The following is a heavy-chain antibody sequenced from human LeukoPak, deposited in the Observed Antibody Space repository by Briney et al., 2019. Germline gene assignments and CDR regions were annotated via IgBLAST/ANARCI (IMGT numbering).Heavy chain of an antibody. CDR3: TTDLPSNHFDY. D-gene: IGHD6-6*01. CDR2: IKSKTDGGTT. CDR1: GFTFSNAW. Sequence: GGSLRLSCAAAGFTFSNAWMNWVRQAPGKGLEWVGRIKSKTDGGTTDYAAHVKGRFTISRDDSKNTLYLQMNSLKTEDTAVYYCTTDLPSNHFDYWGQGTLVTVSS. V-gene: IGHV3-15*07. J-gene: IGHJ4*02.